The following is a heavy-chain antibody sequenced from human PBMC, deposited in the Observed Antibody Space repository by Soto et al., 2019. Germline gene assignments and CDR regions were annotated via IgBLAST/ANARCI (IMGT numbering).Heavy chain of an antibody. V-gene: IGHV1-24*01. Sequence: QVQLVQSGAEVKKSGASVKVSCKVSGYTVTGLFIHWVRQAPGKGLGWMGGFDTEDGETIYAQKFQGRVTMNEDTSTDTAYMDLTSLRSEDTAVYFCATRGVGFLRAAYQFDYWGQGTLITVSS. J-gene: IGHJ4*02. CDR1: GYTVTGLF. CDR2: FDTEDGET. D-gene: IGHD2-2*01. CDR3: ATRGVGFLRAAYQFDY.